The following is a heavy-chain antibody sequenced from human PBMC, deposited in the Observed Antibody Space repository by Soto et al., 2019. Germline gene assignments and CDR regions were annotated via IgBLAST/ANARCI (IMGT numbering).Heavy chain of an antibody. J-gene: IGHJ5*02. CDR3: ARRHSNYEESWSGP. Sequence: SETLSLTCTVSGGSISSGSYYWGWIRQPPGKGLEWIGSIYYSGTTYYNPSLKSRVTISIDTSKNQFSLKLTSVTAADTAVYYCARRHSNYEESWSGPWGQGTLVTVSS. V-gene: IGHV4-39*01. D-gene: IGHD4-4*01. CDR1: GGSISSGSYY. CDR2: IYYSGTT.